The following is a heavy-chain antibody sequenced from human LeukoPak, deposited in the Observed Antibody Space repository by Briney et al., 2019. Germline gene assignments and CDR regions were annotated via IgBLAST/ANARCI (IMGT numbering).Heavy chain of an antibody. V-gene: IGHV3-7*01. J-gene: IGHJ4*02. CDR1: GFTFNHYW. CDR2: IKQDGSEK. Sequence: GGSLRLSCAASGFTFNHYWMTWVRKAPERGLEWVANIKQDGSEKYYVDSVKGRFTVSRDNAKNSVYLQMNSLRAEDTAVYYCARGGCSSTSCYVNWGQGTLVTVSS. D-gene: IGHD2-2*01. CDR3: ARGGCSSTSCYVN.